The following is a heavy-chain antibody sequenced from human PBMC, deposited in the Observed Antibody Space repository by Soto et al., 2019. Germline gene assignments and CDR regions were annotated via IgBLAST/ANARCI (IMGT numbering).Heavy chain of an antibody. J-gene: IGHJ3*02. CDR3: ARLMHYSNYGGSSHSGFDM. CDR1: GYTFTDYF. V-gene: IGHV1-2*02. CDR2: INPYSGGA. Sequence: ASVKVSCKASGYTFTDYFIRWVRQAPGQGLEWIGWINPYSGGADLSQKFQGRVTMTRDTSISTAYMEVSSLRSDDTAVFYCARLMHYSNYGGSSHSGFDMWGQGTMVTV. D-gene: IGHD2-21*01.